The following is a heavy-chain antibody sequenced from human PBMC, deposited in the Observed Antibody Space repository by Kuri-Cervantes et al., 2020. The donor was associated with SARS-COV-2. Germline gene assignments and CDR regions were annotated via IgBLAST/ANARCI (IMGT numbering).Heavy chain of an antibody. CDR3: ARARIYCSSTSCRSMAFDI. CDR1: GGPFSGYY. D-gene: IGHD2-2*01. CDR2: INHSGST. V-gene: IGHV4-34*01. J-gene: IGHJ3*02. Sequence: GSLRLSCAVYGGPFSGYYWSWIRQPPGKGLEWIGEINHSGSTNYNPSLKSRVTISVGTSKNQFSLKLSSVTAADTAVYYCARARIYCSSTSCRSMAFDIWGQGTMVTVSS.